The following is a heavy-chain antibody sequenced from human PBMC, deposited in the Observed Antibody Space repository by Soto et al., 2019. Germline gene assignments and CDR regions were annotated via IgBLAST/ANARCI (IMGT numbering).Heavy chain of an antibody. CDR1: GYTFTTYG. D-gene: IGHD6-13*01. V-gene: IGHV1-18*04. J-gene: IGHJ6*02. CDR2: INTYDVKT. CDR3: ARGFEALGIAAAASGYYYGMDV. Sequence: QVQLVQSGAEVKETGASVKVSCKASGYTFTTYGVSWVRQAPGQGLEWMGWINTYDVKTRYAKTFQDRITMTTDTSTSTAYMELRSLASDDTAVYYCARGFEALGIAAAASGYYYGMDVWGQGTTVTVSS.